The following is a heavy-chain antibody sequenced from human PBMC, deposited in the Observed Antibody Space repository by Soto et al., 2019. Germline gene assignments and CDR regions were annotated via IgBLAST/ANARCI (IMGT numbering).Heavy chain of an antibody. CDR2: IYSGGST. J-gene: IGHJ4*02. D-gene: IGHD6-19*01. CDR1: WFTASRNF. Sequence: GGSLRLSCADSWFTASRNFMCWVRQAPGKGLEWVSVIYSGGSTYYADSVKGRFTISRDNSKNTLYLQMNSLRAEDTAVYYCARGYSSGWYELGYWGQGT. CDR3: ARGYSSGWYELGY. V-gene: IGHV3-53*01.